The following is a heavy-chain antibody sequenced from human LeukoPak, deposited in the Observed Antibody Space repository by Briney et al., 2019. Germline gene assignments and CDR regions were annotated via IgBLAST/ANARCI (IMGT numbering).Heavy chain of an antibody. CDR1: GFTFSTYG. V-gene: IGHV3-30*18. CDR3: AKGLAVAGTMVGDY. D-gene: IGHD6-19*01. J-gene: IGHJ4*02. Sequence: GGSLRLSCSASGFTFSTYGMLWVRQAPGKGLEWVAVISYDGSNKYYADSVKGRFTISRDNSKNTLYLQMNSLRAEDTAVYYCAKGLAVAGTMVGDYWGQGTLVTVSS. CDR2: ISYDGSNK.